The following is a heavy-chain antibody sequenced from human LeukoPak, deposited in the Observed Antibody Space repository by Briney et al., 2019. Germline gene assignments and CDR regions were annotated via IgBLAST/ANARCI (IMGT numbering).Heavy chain of an antibody. CDR1: GFTFSNYG. V-gene: IGHV3-21*06. Sequence: PGGSLRLSCAASGFTFSNYGMNWVRQAPGKRLEWVSFTDTSGRYVYYGDSVKGRFTISRDNAKNLLFLQMNGLRAEDTPLYYCARGRSITLLRGVAMSDGFDIWGQGAMVAVSS. CDR3: ARGRSITLLRGVAMSDGFDI. D-gene: IGHD3-10*01. CDR2: TDTSGRYV. J-gene: IGHJ3*02.